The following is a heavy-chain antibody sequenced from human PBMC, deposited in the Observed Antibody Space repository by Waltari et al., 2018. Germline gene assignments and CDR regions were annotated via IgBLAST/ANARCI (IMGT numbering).Heavy chain of an antibody. CDR2: IYYSGST. CDR1: GSSISTGGYY. CDR3: ARTRAREYYYYYMDV. Sequence: QVQLQESGPGLVKPSQTLSLTCTVSGSSISTGGYYWSWIRQHPGKGLEWIGYIYYSGSTYYNPSLKSRVTISVDTSKNQFSLKLSSVTAADTAVYYCARTRAREYYYYYMDVWGKGTTVTVSS. V-gene: IGHV4-31*03. J-gene: IGHJ6*03.